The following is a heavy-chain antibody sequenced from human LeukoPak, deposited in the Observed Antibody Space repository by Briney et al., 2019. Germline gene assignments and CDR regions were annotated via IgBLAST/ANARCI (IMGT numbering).Heavy chain of an antibody. V-gene: IGHV1-2*04. CDR3: ARDFPYSGSGDYFDY. CDR2: INPNSGGT. D-gene: IGHD1-26*01. CDR1: GYTFTGYY. Sequence: ASVKVSCKASGYTFTGYYMHWVRQAPGQGLEWMGWINPNSGGTNYAQKFQGWVTMTRDTSISTAYMELSRLRSDDTAVYYCARDFPYSGSGDYFDYWGQGTLVTVSS. J-gene: IGHJ4*02.